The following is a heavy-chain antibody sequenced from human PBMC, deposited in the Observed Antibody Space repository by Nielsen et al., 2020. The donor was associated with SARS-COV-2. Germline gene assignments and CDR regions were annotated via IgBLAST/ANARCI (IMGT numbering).Heavy chain of an antibody. CDR2: ISWNSGSI. V-gene: IGHV3-9*01. CDR3: ARGSGYYYFDY. CDR1: GFTFDDYA. Sequence: GGSLRLSCAASGFTFDDYAMHWVRQAPGKGLEWVSGISWNSGSIGYADSVKGRFTISRDNAKNSLYLQMNSLRAEDTALYYCARGSGYYYFDYWGQGILVTVSS. D-gene: IGHD5-18*01. J-gene: IGHJ4*02.